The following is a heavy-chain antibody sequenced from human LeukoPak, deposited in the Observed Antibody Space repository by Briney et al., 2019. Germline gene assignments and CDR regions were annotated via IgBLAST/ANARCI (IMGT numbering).Heavy chain of an antibody. CDR3: TLPWGSGSYYDY. CDR2: IKSKTDGGTT. D-gene: IGHD3-10*01. CDR1: GFTFSNAW. V-gene: IGHV3-15*01. J-gene: IGHJ4*02. Sequence: GGSLRLSCAASGFTFSNAWLNWVRQAPGKGLEWVGHIKSKTDGGTTDYAAPVTGRFTISRDDSKNTLFLQMNSLKTEDTAVYYCTLPWGSGSYYDYWGQGTLVTVSS.